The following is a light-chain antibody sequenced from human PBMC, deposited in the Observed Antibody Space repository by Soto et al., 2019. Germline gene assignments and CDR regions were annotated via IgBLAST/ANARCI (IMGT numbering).Light chain of an antibody. V-gene: IGKV3-15*01. CDR2: GVS. CDR3: HQYDNWWT. CDR1: QSVRNN. J-gene: IGKJ1*01. Sequence: ELVMTQSPDTLSVSPGERATLLCRASQSVRNNLAWYQQKPGQAPRLLIYGVSTRATGVPARFSGSGSGTDFTLTISSLQPEDFVVYYCHQYDNWWTFGQGTKVDIK.